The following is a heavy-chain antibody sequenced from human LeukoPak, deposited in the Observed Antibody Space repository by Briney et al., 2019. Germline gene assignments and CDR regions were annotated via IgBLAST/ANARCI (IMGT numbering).Heavy chain of an antibody. CDR3: ARDPSGSYWSYFDY. J-gene: IGHJ4*02. CDR2: IKQDGSEK. Sequence: GGSLRLSGAASGFTFSNYWMSWVRQAPGKGLEWVANIKQDGSEKYYVDSVKGRFTISRDNAKNSLYLQMNSLRAEDTAVYYCARDPSGSYWSYFDYWGQGTLVTVSS. V-gene: IGHV3-7*01. CDR1: GFTFSNYW. D-gene: IGHD1-26*01.